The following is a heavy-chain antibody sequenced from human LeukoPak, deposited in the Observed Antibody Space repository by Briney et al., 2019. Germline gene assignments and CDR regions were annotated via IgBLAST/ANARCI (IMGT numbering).Heavy chain of an antibody. Sequence: GESLKISCKGSGYSFTSYWIGWVRQMPGKGLEWMGIIYPGDSDTRYSPSFQGQVTISADKSISTAYLQWSSLKASDTAMYYCARGRGVAGTIAGYFQHWGQGTLVTVSS. D-gene: IGHD6-19*01. CDR1: GYSFTSYW. CDR2: IYPGDSDT. CDR3: ARGRGVAGTIAGYFQH. J-gene: IGHJ1*01. V-gene: IGHV5-51*01.